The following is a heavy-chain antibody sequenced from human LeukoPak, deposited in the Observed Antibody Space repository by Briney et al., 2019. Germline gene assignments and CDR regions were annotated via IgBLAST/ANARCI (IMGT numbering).Heavy chain of an antibody. D-gene: IGHD2-15*01. J-gene: IGHJ6*02. CDR3: ARENHCSGGSCYSRYYYYGTDV. CDR2: IWYDGSNK. Sequence: GGSLTLSCAASGFTFSSYGMHWVRQAPGKGLEWVAVIWYDGSNKYYADSVKGRFTISRDNSKNTLYLQMNRLRAEDTAVYYCARENHCSGGSCYSRYYYYGTDVWGQGTTVTVSS. V-gene: IGHV3-33*01. CDR1: GFTFSSYG.